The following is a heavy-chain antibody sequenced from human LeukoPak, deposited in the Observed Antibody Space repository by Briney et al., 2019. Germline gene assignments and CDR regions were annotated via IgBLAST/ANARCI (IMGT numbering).Heavy chain of an antibody. J-gene: IGHJ4*02. CDR1: GGSISSFY. CDR3: ARYGSGNTEFDY. D-gene: IGHD3-10*01. CDR2: IVHTGSA. V-gene: IGHV4-59*01. Sequence: SETLSLTCSVSGGSISSFYWSWIRQPPGQGLEWIGYIVHTGSASYNPSLRSRVTMSVDTSKNQFSLRLTSVSAADTAVYYCARYGSGNTEFDYWGQGTLVTVSS.